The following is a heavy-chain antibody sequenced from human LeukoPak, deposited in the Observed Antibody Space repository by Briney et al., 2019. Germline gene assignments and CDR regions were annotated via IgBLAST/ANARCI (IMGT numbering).Heavy chain of an antibody. D-gene: IGHD5-12*01. CDR2: ISSSSSYT. V-gene: IGHV3-11*06. J-gene: IGHJ5*02. CDR1: GFAFSDYY. Sequence: KPGGSLRLSCAASGFAFSDYYMSWIRQAPGKGLEWVSYISSSSSYTNYADSVKGRFTISRDNAKNSLYLQMNSLRAEDTAVYYCARLLPPIVAMSHWFDPWGQGTLVTVSS. CDR3: ARLLPPIVAMSHWFDP.